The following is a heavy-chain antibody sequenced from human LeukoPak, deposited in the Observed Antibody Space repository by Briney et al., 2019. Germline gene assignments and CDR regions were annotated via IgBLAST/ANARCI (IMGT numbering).Heavy chain of an antibody. V-gene: IGHV4-59*01. CDR1: GGSISSYY. Sequence: SETLSLTCTVSGGSISSYYWSWIRQPPGKGLEWIGYIYYSGSTNYNPSLKSRVTISVDTSKNQFSLKLSSVTAADTAVYYCARDGSGYDGAFDIWGQGTMVTVSS. CDR3: ARDGSGYDGAFDI. D-gene: IGHD5-12*01. CDR2: IYYSGST. J-gene: IGHJ3*02.